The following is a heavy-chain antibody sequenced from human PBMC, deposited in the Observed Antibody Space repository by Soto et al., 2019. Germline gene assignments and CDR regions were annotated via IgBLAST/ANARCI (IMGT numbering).Heavy chain of an antibody. J-gene: IGHJ4*02. V-gene: IGHV1-18*01. CDR2: ISAYNGNT. CDR1: GYTFTSYG. D-gene: IGHD6-13*01. CDR3: ARDSCSWPNY. Sequence: QVQLVQSGAEVKKPGASVKVSCKASGYTFTSYGISSVRQAPGQGLEWMGWISAYNGNTNYAQKLQGRATMTTDTCSRGAYMELRSRRSDDAAVYYCARDSCSWPNYWGQGTLFTVSS.